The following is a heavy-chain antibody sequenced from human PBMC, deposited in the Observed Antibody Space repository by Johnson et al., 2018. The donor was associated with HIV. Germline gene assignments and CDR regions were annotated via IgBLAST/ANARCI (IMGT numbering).Heavy chain of an antibody. Sequence: QVQLVESGGSVVRPGGSLRLSCAASGFTFSSYGMHWVRQAPGKGLEWVAFIRYDGSNKYYADSVKGRFTISRDNSKNTLYLQMNSLRAEDTALYYCVRGGLGYQNIHDPFDIWGQGTMVTVSS. CDR2: IRYDGSNK. V-gene: IGHV3-30*02. D-gene: IGHD3-16*02. J-gene: IGHJ3*02. CDR3: VRGGLGYQNIHDPFDI. CDR1: GFTFSSYG.